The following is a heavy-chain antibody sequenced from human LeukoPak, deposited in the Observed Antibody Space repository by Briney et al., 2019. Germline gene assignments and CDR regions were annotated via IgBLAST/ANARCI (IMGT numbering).Heavy chain of an antibody. CDR3: ARDGGAAARGLWDY. Sequence: ASVKVSCKASGYTFTGYYMHWVRQAPGQGLEWMGWINPNSGGTNYAQKFQGRVTMTRDTSISTAYMELSRLRSDDTAVYYCARDGGAAARGLWDYWGQGTLVTVSS. D-gene: IGHD6-6*01. CDR2: INPNSGGT. CDR1: GYTFTGYY. V-gene: IGHV1-2*02. J-gene: IGHJ4*02.